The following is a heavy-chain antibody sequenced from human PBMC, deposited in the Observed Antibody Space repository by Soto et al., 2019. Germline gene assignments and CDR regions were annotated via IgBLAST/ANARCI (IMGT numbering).Heavy chain of an antibody. CDR3: TRENLENSDGLYDAFDI. CDR2: MNPKSGGA. CDR1: GYTFTDYY. D-gene: IGHD5-18*01. Sequence: ASVKVSCKTSGYTFTDYYTHWVRQAPGQGLEWMGWMNPKSGGAYFAQKFQGRVTLTRDTSIGTAYIEVNSLTSDDTAVYFCTRENLENSDGLYDAFDIWGQGTTVTVSS. J-gene: IGHJ3*02. V-gene: IGHV1-2*02.